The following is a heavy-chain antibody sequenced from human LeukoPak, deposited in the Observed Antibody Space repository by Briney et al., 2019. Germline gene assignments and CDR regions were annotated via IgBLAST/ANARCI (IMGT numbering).Heavy chain of an antibody. CDR3: ARDTTTGTVTTFGDYTDAFDI. J-gene: IGHJ3*02. V-gene: IGHV4-59*01. D-gene: IGHD3-16*01. CDR2: IYYGGST. Sequence: SETLSLTCTVAGGSISSYYWSWIRQPPGKGLEWLGYIYYGGSTNYNPSLKSRVTISVDTSKNQFSLKLSSVTAADTAVYYCARDTTTGTVTTFGDYTDAFDIWGQGTMVTVSS. CDR1: GGSISSYY.